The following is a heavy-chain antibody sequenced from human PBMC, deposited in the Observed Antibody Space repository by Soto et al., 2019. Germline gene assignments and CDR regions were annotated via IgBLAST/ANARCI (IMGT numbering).Heavy chain of an antibody. J-gene: IGHJ4*02. CDR2: INVGNGNT. CDR1: GYTFTSYV. CDR3: ATRTNHEVSADS. V-gene: IGHV1-3*01. D-gene: IGHD2-21*01. Sequence: QVQFVQSGAEVKKPGASVKVSCKTPGYTFTSYVIHWVRQTPGQRLEWMGWINVGNGNTRNSQKFQGRLTLTRDTPVNTAYLELNSLISEDTAVYYCATRTNHEVSADSWGQGTLVTVSS.